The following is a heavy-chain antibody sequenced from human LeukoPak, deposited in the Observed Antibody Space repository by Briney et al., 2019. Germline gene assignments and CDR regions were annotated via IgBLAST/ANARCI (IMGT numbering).Heavy chain of an antibody. Sequence: SETLSLTCAVYGGSFSGYYWSWIRQPPGKGLEWIGEINHSGSTNYNPSLKSRVTISVDTSKNQFSLKLSSVTAADTAVYYCARGNDIVVVTAIGGYYFDYWGQGTLVTVSS. J-gene: IGHJ4*02. CDR1: GGSFSGYY. V-gene: IGHV4-34*01. CDR2: INHSGST. CDR3: ARGNDIVVVTAIGGYYFDY. D-gene: IGHD2-21*02.